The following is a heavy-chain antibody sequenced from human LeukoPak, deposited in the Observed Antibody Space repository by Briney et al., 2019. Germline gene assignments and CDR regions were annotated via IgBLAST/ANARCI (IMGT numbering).Heavy chain of an antibody. Sequence: GASVKVSCKASVYTFTSYYMHWVRQAPGQGLEWMGIINPSGGSTSYAQKFQGRVTMTRDMSTSTVYMELSSLRSEDTAVYYCARGQDSSGWLLTPDYWGQGTLVTVSS. J-gene: IGHJ4*02. D-gene: IGHD6-19*01. V-gene: IGHV1-46*01. CDR2: INPSGGST. CDR1: VYTFTSYY. CDR3: ARGQDSSGWLLTPDY.